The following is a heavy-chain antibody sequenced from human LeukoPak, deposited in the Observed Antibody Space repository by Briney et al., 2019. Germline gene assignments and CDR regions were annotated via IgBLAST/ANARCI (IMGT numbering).Heavy chain of an antibody. CDR1: GYTFTGYY. CDR2: INPNSGGT. V-gene: IGHV1-2*06. D-gene: IGHD4-17*01. CDR3: AREGDYGDYPIDY. Sequence: ASVKVSCKASGYTFTGYYMHWVRQAPGQGLEWMGRINPNSGGTNYAQKFQGRVTMTRDTSIRTAYMELSRLRSDDTAVYYCAREGDYGDYPIDYWGQGTLVTVSS. J-gene: IGHJ4*02.